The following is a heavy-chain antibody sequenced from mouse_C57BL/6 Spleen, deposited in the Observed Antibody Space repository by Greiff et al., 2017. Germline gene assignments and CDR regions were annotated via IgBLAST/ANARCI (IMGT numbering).Heavy chain of an antibody. Sequence: EVHLVESEGGLVQPGSSMKLSCTASGFTFSDYYMAWVRQVPEKGLEWVANINFDGSSTYYLDSLKSRFILSRDNAKNMLYLQMSSLKSEDTATYYCARDISPNNAVDYWGQGTSVTVSS. CDR3: ARDISPNNAVDY. CDR2: INFDGSST. J-gene: IGHJ4*01. D-gene: IGHD1-3*01. V-gene: IGHV5-16*01. CDR1: GFTFSDYY.